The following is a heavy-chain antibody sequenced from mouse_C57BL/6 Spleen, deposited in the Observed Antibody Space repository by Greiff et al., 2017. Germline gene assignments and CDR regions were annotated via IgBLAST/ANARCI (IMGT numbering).Heavy chain of an antibody. J-gene: IGHJ4*01. V-gene: IGHV14-1*01. Sequence: VHVKQSGAELVRPGASVKLSCTASGFNIKDYYMHWVKQRPEQGLEWIGRIDPEDGDTEYAPKFQGKATMTADTSSNTAYLQLSSLTSEDTAVYYCTGDGSSYYAMDYWGQGTSVTVSS. CDR2: IDPEDGDT. D-gene: IGHD1-1*01. CDR1: GFNIKDYY. CDR3: TGDGSSYYAMDY.